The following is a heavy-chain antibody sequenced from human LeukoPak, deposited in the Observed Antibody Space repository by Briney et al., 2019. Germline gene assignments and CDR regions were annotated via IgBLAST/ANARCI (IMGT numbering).Heavy chain of an antibody. D-gene: IGHD6-13*01. J-gene: IGHJ4*02. CDR1: GFTLSSYE. Sequence: GGSLRLSCAASGFTLSSYEMNWVRLAPGKGLEWISYISRTGNSIYYADSVKGRFTISRDSAKNTLYLQMNSLRAEDTAVYYCARGPYSSNWYVDYWGQGTLVTVAS. CDR2: ISRTGNSI. V-gene: IGHV3-48*03. CDR3: ARGPYSSNWYVDY.